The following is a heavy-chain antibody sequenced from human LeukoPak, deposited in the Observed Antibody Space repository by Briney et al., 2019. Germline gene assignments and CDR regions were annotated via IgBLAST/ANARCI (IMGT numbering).Heavy chain of an antibody. J-gene: IGHJ4*02. CDR2: ISYDGDHK. D-gene: IGHD3-16*01. CDR3: AKVGLRLGGDY. V-gene: IGHV3-30*04. CDR1: GFTFSSYA. Sequence: GGSLRLSCAASGFTFSSYAMHWVRQAPGKGLEWVAVISYDGDHKYYAGSVKGRFTISRDNSKNTLYLQMNSLRAEDTAVYYCAKVGLRLGGDYWGQGTLVTVSS.